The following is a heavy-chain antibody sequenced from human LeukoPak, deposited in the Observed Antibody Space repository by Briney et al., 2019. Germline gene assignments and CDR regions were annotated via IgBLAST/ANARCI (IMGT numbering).Heavy chain of an antibody. CDR1: GYTFTSYY. V-gene: IGHV1-2*02. CDR3: ARDLGSGGSLDY. J-gene: IGHJ4*02. Sequence: ASKKVSCKASGYTFTSYYMHWVRQAPGQGLEWMGWINTDSGGTNYAQKFQGRVTMTRDTSISTAYMELSRLTSDDTAVYYCARDLGSGGSLDYWGQGTLVTVSS. CDR2: INTDSGGT. D-gene: IGHD1-26*01.